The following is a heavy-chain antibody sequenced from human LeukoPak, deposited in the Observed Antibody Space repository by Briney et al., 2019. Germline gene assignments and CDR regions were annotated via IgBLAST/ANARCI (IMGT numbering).Heavy chain of an antibody. CDR3: ASPLLYRAFDI. D-gene: IGHD3-3*01. CDR2: TNAGNGNT. J-gene: IGHJ3*02. CDR1: GYTFISYA. V-gene: IGHV1-3*01. Sequence: ASVKVSCKASGYTFISYALHWVRQAPGQRLEWMGWTNAGNGNTKYSQKFQGRVTITRDTSASTAYMELSSLRSEDTAVYYCASPLLYRAFDIWGQGTMVTVSS.